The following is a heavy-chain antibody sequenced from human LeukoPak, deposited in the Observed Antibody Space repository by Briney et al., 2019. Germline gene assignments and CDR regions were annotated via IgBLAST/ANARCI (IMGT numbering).Heavy chain of an antibody. CDR3: ARDKAVVVPAAPDY. D-gene: IGHD2-2*01. Sequence: GGSLRLSCAASGFTFSDYYMKWVRQAPGKGLDWVSSISSSSTIYYADSVKGRFTISRDNAKNSLYLQMNSLRAEDTAVYYCARDKAVVVPAAPDYWGQGTLVTVSS. J-gene: IGHJ4*02. CDR1: GFTFSDYY. CDR2: ISSSSTI. V-gene: IGHV3-69-1*01.